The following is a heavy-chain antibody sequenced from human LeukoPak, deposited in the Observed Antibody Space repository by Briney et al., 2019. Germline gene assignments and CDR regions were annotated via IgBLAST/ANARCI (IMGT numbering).Heavy chain of an antibody. V-gene: IGHV3-11*01. D-gene: IGHD3-10*01. CDR3: SRDNVPTYYYGSGSYYPDY. J-gene: IGHJ4*02. CDR1: GFTLSDYY. Sequence: GGSLRLSCAASGFTLSDYYMSWIRQAPGPGLEWVSYISSSGGTLYYADSVKGRFTISRDNAKNSLSLQINSLRAVDRTRYHCSRDNVPTYYYGSGSYYPDYWGQGTLVTVSS. CDR2: ISSSGGTL.